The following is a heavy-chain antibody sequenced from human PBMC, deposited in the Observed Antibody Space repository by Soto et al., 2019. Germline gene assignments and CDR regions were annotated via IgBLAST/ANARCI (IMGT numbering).Heavy chain of an antibody. Sequence: EVQLVESGGGLVQPGGSLRLSCAASGFTFSTYWMHWVHQAPGKGLVWVSRITGDGSATIYADSVKGRFTISRDNAKNTLYLQMSTLRAEDTAVYYCARPVPGTNAFDSWGQGILVTVSS. CDR2: ITGDGSAT. CDR1: GFTFSTYW. V-gene: IGHV3-74*01. J-gene: IGHJ4*02. CDR3: ARPVPGTNAFDS. D-gene: IGHD6-19*01.